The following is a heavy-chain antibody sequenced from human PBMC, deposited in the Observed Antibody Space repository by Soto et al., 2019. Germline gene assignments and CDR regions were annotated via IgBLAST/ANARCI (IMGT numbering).Heavy chain of an antibody. V-gene: IGHV3-23*01. D-gene: IGHD1-26*01. CDR2: ISGSGDTT. CDR1: GFTFSTYA. CDR3: TKGSYRPHDY. Sequence: EVQLLESGGGLVQPGGPLRLSCAASGFTFSTYAMSWVRQAPGKGLEWVSAISGSGDTTYYANSVKGRFTISRDHSTYTRYLQMNSLRAEDTAVYYCTKGSYRPHDYWGQGTLVTVSS. J-gene: IGHJ4*02.